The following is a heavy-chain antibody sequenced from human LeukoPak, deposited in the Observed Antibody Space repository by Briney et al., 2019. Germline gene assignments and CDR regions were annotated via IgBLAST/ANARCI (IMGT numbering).Heavy chain of an antibody. Sequence: SETLSLTCTVSGGSISSYYWNWIRQPPGKGLEWIGYIYYSGSTNYNPSLKSRVTISVDTSKNQFSLRLSSVTAADTAVYYCARSSFRISAAGTWFDPWGQGTLVTVSS. D-gene: IGHD6-13*01. CDR2: IYYSGST. J-gene: IGHJ5*02. CDR1: GGSISSYY. CDR3: ARSSFRISAAGTWFDP. V-gene: IGHV4-59*01.